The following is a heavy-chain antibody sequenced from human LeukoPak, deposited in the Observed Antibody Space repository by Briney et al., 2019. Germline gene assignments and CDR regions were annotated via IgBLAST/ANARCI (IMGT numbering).Heavy chain of an antibody. V-gene: IGHV3-30*04. CDR1: GFTFSDYT. D-gene: IGHD6-13*01. J-gene: IGHJ4*02. Sequence: GRSLRLSCAASGFTFSDYTMQWVRQAPGKGLEWVALLPPDGSYQYYADSLKGRFTISRGNFKNALYLQMNSLRLEDTAVYYCARGLHDRSWYGAHWGQGTLLSVSS. CDR2: LPPDGSYQ. CDR3: ARGLHDRSWYGAH.